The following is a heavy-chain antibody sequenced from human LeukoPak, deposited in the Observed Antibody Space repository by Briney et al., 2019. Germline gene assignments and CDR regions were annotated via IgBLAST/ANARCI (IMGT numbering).Heavy chain of an antibody. D-gene: IGHD3-22*01. CDR1: GFSFSSYG. Sequence: GGSLRLSCAASGFSFSSYGMHWVRQAPGKGLEWVAYMRSDGSTKYYADSVKGRFTISRDNSKHTLYLQMNSLRPEDTAVYYCAKACDSSGYYLDDRGQGTPVTVSS. CDR3: AKACDSSGYYLDD. J-gene: IGHJ4*02. V-gene: IGHV3-30*02. CDR2: MRSDGSTK.